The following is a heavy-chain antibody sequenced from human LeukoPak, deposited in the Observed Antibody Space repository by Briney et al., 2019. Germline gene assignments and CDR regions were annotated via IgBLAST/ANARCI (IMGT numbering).Heavy chain of an antibody. CDR1: GYTFTSYG. Sequence: ASVKVSCKASGYTFTSYGISWVRQAPGQGLEWMGWISAYNGNTNYAQKLQGRATMTTDTSTSTAYMELRSLRSDDTAVYYCARGAMVRGVTGMDVWGKGTTVTVSS. J-gene: IGHJ6*04. V-gene: IGHV1-18*04. D-gene: IGHD3-10*01. CDR3: ARGAMVRGVTGMDV. CDR2: ISAYNGNT.